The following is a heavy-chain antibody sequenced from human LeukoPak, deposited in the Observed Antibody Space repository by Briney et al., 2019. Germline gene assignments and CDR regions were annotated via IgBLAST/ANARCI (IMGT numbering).Heavy chain of an antibody. Sequence: SETLSLTXAVYGGSFSGYYWSWIRQPPGKGLEWIGEINHSGSTNYNPSLKSRVTISVDTSKNQFSLKLSSVTAADTAVYYCARVLRYFDWLSNNPLDYWGQGTLVTVSS. J-gene: IGHJ4*02. CDR2: INHSGST. CDR3: ARVLRYFDWLSNNPLDY. CDR1: GGSFSGYY. V-gene: IGHV4-34*01. D-gene: IGHD3-9*01.